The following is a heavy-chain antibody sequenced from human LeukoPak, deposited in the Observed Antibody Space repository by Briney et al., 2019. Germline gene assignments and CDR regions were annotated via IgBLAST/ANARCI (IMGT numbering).Heavy chain of an antibody. V-gene: IGHV7-4-1*02. CDR1: GYTFNTYP. J-gene: IGHJ5*02. CDR3: ARGQGYTIFADGHWFDP. Sequence: ASVEVSCKTSGYTFNTYPIHGVRQAPGQGLEWMGWIRTNSGTPTYAQAFTGRFVFSLDTSVSTACLHITNLKPGDTAVYYCARGQGYTIFADGHWFDPWGQGSLVTVSS. D-gene: IGHD3-9*01. CDR2: IRTNSGTP.